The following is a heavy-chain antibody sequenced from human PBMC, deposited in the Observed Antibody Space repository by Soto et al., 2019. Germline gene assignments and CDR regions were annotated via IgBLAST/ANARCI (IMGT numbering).Heavy chain of an antibody. V-gene: IGHV3-30*03. Sequence: QVQLVESGGGVGQPGRSLRLSCAASGFTFSHYGIHWVRQAPGKGLEWLAVISYDGSNKHYADSVKGRFTVSRDNSKNTLFLQMTSLRAEDTAVYFCARYSGKYQGPIDYWGQGTLVTVSS. CDR2: ISYDGSNK. CDR3: ARYSGKYQGPIDY. J-gene: IGHJ4*02. CDR1: GFTFSHYG. D-gene: IGHD1-26*01.